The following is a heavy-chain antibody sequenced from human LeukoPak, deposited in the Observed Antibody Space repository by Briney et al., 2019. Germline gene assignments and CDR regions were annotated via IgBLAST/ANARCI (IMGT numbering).Heavy chain of an antibody. V-gene: IGHV1-2*06. D-gene: IGHD2-2*01. J-gene: IGHJ4*02. CDR3: AREGEYQVPYFDY. CDR2: INPNSGGT. Sequence: ASVKVSCKASGYTFTGYYMHWVRQARGQGLEWMGRINPNSGGTNYAQKFQGRVTMTRDTSISTAYMELSRLRSDDTAVYYCAREGEYQVPYFDYWGQGTLVTVSS. CDR1: GYTFTGYY.